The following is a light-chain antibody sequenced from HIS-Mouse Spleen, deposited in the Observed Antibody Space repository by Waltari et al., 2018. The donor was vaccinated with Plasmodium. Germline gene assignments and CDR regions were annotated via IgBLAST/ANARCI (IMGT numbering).Light chain of an antibody. J-gene: IGLJ3*02. CDR3: YSTDSSGNHRV. CDR1: ALPKKY. CDR2: ENS. Sequence: SYELTQPPSVSVSPGQTARITCSGDALPKKYAYWYNQKSGQAPVLVIYENSKRPSGIPERFSGSSSGTMATLTISGAQVEDEADYYCYSTDSSGNHRVFGGGTKLTVL. V-gene: IGLV3-10*01.